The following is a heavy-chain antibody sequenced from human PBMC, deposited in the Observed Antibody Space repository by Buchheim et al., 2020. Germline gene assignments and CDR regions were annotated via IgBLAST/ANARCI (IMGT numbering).Heavy chain of an antibody. V-gene: IGHV4-34*01. CDR1: GGSFSGYY. CDR2: INHSGST. D-gene: IGHD3-3*01. CDR3: ARDHSSFWSGYYIDY. J-gene: IGHJ4*02. Sequence: QVQLQQWGAGLLKPSETLSLTCAVYGGSFSGYYWSWIRQPPGKGLEWIGEINHSGSTNYNPSLKSRVTISVDTSKNQFSLKLSSVTAADTAVYYCARDHSSFWSGYYIDYWGQGTL.